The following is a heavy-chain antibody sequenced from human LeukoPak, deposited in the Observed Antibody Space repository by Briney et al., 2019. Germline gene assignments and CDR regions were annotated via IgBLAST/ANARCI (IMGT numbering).Heavy chain of an antibody. D-gene: IGHD3-16*02. CDR2: IKEDGSEK. Sequence: GGSLRLSCAPSGFTFSTYWMNWVRQAPGKGLEWVANIKEDGSEKYYVDSVKGRFTISRDNAKNSQYLQKNSLRAEDTAVYYCARGYYDYVWGNYRLNGFDYWGQGTLVTVSS. CDR1: GFTFSTYW. V-gene: IGHV3-7*01. J-gene: IGHJ4*02. CDR3: ARGYYDYVWGNYRLNGFDY.